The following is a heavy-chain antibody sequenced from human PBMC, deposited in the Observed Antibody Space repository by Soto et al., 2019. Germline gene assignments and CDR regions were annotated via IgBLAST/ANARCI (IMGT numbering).Heavy chain of an antibody. CDR1: GVTFSSYA. Sequence: GGSLRLSCAASGVTFSSYAMSWVRQAPGKGLEWVSIISTSGARTYYADSVKGRFTISRDNSKSTLYLQMNSLRTDDTAVYYCAKGPENWDDSSWYDPWGQGTLVTVS. V-gene: IGHV3-23*01. D-gene: IGHD3-16*01. CDR3: AKGPENWDDSSWYDP. J-gene: IGHJ5*02. CDR2: ISTSGART.